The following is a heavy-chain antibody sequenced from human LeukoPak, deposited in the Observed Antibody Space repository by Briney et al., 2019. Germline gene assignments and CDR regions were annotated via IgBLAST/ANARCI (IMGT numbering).Heavy chain of an antibody. Sequence: GGSLILSCAASGFTFSSYAMDWVRQAPGKGLEWVSSISGSAEKTYYADSVKGRFTISRDSSQKILNLQMDNLRVEDTAIYYCARGSTYDFWSGDALDVWGQGTMVTVAS. CDR1: GFTFSSYA. V-gene: IGHV3-23*01. CDR2: ISGSAEKT. J-gene: IGHJ3*01. CDR3: ARGSTYDFWSGDALDV. D-gene: IGHD3-3*01.